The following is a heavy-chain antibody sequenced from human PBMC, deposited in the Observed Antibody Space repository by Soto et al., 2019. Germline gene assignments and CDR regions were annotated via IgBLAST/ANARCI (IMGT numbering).Heavy chain of an antibody. J-gene: IGHJ4*02. CDR3: ARGRSEYSSSWYLNYFDY. CDR2: IYHSGST. Sequence: SETLSLTCAVSGGSISSGGYSGSWIRQPPGKGLEWIGYIYHSGSTYYNPSLKSRVTISVDRSKNQFSLKLSSVTAADTAVYYCARGRSEYSSSWYLNYFDYWGQGTLVTVSS. CDR1: GGSISSGGYS. V-gene: IGHV4-30-2*01. D-gene: IGHD6-13*01.